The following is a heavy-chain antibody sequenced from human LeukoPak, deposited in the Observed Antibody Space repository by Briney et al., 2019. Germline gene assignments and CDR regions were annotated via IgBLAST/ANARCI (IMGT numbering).Heavy chain of an antibody. V-gene: IGHV1-69*05. CDR2: IIPIFGTA. J-gene: IGHJ5*02. D-gene: IGHD6-13*01. Sequence: ASVKVSCKASGGTFSSYAISWVRQAPGQGLEWMGGIIPIFGTANYAQKLQGRVTITTDESTSTAYMELSSLRSEDTAVYYCAREGDSGSSSWYTNWFDPWGQGTLVTVSS. CDR3: AREGDSGSSSWYTNWFDP. CDR1: GGTFSSYA.